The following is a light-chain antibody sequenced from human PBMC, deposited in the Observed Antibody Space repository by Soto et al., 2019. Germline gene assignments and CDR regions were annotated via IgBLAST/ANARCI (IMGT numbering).Light chain of an antibody. CDR2: GNS. CDR1: SSNIGAGYD. J-gene: IGLJ1*01. Sequence: QLVLTQPPSVSGAPGQRVTISCTGSSSNIGAGYDVHWYQQLPGTAPKLLIYGNSNRPSGVPDRFSGSKSGTSASLAITRLQAEDESDYYCQSYDSSLSGYVFGTGTKLTV. V-gene: IGLV1-40*01. CDR3: QSYDSSLSGYV.